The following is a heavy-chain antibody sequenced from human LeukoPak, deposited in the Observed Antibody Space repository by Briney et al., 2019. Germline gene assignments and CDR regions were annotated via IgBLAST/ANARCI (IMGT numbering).Heavy chain of an antibody. CDR2: IYYSGST. J-gene: IGHJ3*02. CDR3: ARARRRGRFDAFDI. V-gene: IGHV4-59*12. D-gene: IGHD3-16*01. CDR1: GGSISSYY. Sequence: SETLSLTCIVSGGSISSYYWSWIRQPPGKGLEWIGYIYYSGSTSYIPSLKSRVAISVDTSKNRFSLKLTSVTAADTAVYYCARARRRGRFDAFDIWGQGTMVTVSS.